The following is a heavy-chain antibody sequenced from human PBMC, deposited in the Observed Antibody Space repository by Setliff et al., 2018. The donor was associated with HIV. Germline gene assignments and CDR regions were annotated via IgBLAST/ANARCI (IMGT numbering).Heavy chain of an antibody. Sequence: ASVKVSCKASGYTFTSYGISWVRQAPGQGLEWMGWISAYNGNTNYAQKRQGRVTMTTDTSTSSAYMELRSLRSDDTAVYYCARVGPVLRYFDWLFQSNAFDIWGQGTMVTVSS. D-gene: IGHD3-9*01. V-gene: IGHV1-18*01. CDR1: GYTFTSYG. CDR3: ARVGPVLRYFDWLFQSNAFDI. CDR2: ISAYNGNT. J-gene: IGHJ3*02.